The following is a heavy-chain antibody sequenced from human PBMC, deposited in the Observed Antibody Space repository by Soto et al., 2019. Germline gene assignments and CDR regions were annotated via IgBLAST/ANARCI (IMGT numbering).Heavy chain of an antibody. V-gene: IGHV1-18*01. CDR1: GYTFTTYG. CDR3: ARWPTDYYDNSGDYFLDY. D-gene: IGHD3-22*01. Sequence: QVQLVQSGAEVKKPGASVKVSCKASGYTFTTYGMSWVRQAPGQGIDWMGWISTYNGNTKYAERLQGRITMTTDTTTSTAYMELRSLRSDDTAVYYCARWPTDYYDNSGDYFLDYWGQGTLVTVSS. J-gene: IGHJ4*02. CDR2: ISTYNGNT.